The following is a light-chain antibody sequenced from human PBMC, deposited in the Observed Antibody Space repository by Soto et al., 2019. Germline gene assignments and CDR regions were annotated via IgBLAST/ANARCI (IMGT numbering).Light chain of an antibody. CDR1: QSVSSN. CDR3: QQYNNWPPIT. Sequence: IVLTQSPATLSLSPGARATLSCRASQSVSSNYLAWYQQKPGQAPRLLIYGASTRATGIPARFSGIVSGTEFTLTISSLQSEDFAFYYGQQYNNWPPITFGQGTRLENK. CDR2: GAS. V-gene: IGKV3-15*01. J-gene: IGKJ5*01.